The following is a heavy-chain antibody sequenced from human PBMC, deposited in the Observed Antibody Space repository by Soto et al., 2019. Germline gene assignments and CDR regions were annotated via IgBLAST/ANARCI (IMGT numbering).Heavy chain of an antibody. CDR2: ISYDGSNK. Sequence: PGGSLRLSCAASGFTFSSYGMHWVRQAPGKGLEWVAVISYDGSNKYYADSVNGRFTISRDNSKNTLYLQMNSLRAEDTAVYYCAKDLEQWLPYFDYWGQGTLVTVSS. CDR3: AKDLEQWLPYFDY. D-gene: IGHD6-19*01. J-gene: IGHJ4*02. V-gene: IGHV3-30*18. CDR1: GFTFSSYG.